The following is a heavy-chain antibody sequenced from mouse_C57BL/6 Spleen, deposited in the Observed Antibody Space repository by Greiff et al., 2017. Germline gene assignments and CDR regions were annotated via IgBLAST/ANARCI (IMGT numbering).Heavy chain of an antibody. CDR1: GYTFTSYW. J-gene: IGHJ2*01. CDR3: ARYTTVVATGGY. V-gene: IGHV1-59*01. Sequence: QVQLQQPGAELVRPGTSVKLSCKASGYTFTSYWMHWVKQRPGQGLEWIGVIDPSDSYTNYNQKFKGKATLTVDTSSSTAYMQLSSLTSEDSAVYYCARYTTVVATGGYWGQGTTLTVSS. D-gene: IGHD1-1*01. CDR2: IDPSDSYT.